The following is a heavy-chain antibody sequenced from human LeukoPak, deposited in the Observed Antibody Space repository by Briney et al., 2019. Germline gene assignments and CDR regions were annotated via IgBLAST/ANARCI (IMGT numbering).Heavy chain of an antibody. D-gene: IGHD6-13*01. CDR2: IKQDGSEK. V-gene: IGHV3-7*04. CDR3: ARGTIAAAGYYYFDY. CDR1: GFTFSSYW. Sequence: PVGSLRLSCAASGFTFSSYWMSWVRQAPGKGLEWVATIKQDGSEKYYVDSVKGRFTISRDNAKNSLYLQMNSLRAEDTAVYYCARGTIAAAGYYYFDYWGQGTQVTVS. J-gene: IGHJ4*02.